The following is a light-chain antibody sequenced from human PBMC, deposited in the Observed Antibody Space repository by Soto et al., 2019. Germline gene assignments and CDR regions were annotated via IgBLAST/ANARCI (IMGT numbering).Light chain of an antibody. CDR2: EVN. J-gene: IGLJ1*01. CDR3: CSYAGSNIYV. CDR1: RSDIGGYNY. Sequence: QSVLTQPPSASGSPGQSVTISCTGTRSDIGGYNYVSWYQQYPGKAPKLVIFEVNKWPSGVPDRFSGSKSGITASLTVSGLQAEDEADYYCCSYAGSNIYVFGTGTKLTVL. V-gene: IGLV2-8*01.